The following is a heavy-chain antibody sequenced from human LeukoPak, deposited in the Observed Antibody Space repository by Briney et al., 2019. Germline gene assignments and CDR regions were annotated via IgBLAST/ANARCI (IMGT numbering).Heavy chain of an antibody. D-gene: IGHD6-6*01. CDR2: IYSSGGT. J-gene: IGHJ4*02. Sequence: SETLSLTCTVSGGSISSYYWSWLRQPPGKGLECIGYIYSSGGTNYNPSLKSRVTISVDTSENQFSLKLSSVTAADTAYYYCARVPYGGSASLFDYWGQGTLVTVSS. CDR3: ARVPYGGSASLFDY. V-gene: IGHV4-59*01. CDR1: GGSISSYY.